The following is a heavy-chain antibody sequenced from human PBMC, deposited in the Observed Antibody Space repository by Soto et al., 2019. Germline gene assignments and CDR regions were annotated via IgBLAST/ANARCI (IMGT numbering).Heavy chain of an antibody. V-gene: IGHV3-23*01. D-gene: IGHD3-22*01. Sequence: PGGSLRLSCVASGFTFSSYAMSWVRQAPGKGLEWVSAISGSGGSTYYADSVKGRFTISRDNSKNTLYLQMNSLRAEDTAVYYCANNPYYDSSGYPDYWGQGTLVTVSS. J-gene: IGHJ4*02. CDR2: ISGSGGST. CDR3: ANNPYYDSSGYPDY. CDR1: GFTFSSYA.